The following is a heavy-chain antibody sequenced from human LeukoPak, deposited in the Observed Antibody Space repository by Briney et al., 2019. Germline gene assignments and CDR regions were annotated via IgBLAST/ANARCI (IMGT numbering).Heavy chain of an antibody. V-gene: IGHV3-43*02. D-gene: IGHD1-26*01. CDR3: AKARWEPNFDY. J-gene: IGHJ4*02. CDR2: VNENGDIA. Sequence: LGGSLRLSCAASGFTFDDYAMHWVRQGPGNSLEWVSLVNENGDIAYYGDSVRGRFTVSRDNAKNSLYLQMSSLTTEDTALYYCAKARWEPNFDYWGQGTLVTVSS. CDR1: GFTFDDYA.